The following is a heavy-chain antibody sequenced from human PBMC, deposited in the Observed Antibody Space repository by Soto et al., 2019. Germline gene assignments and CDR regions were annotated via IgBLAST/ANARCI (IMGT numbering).Heavy chain of an antibody. CDR2: ISAYNGST. V-gene: IGHV1-18*01. CDR1: GYTFTSYG. D-gene: IGHD2-8*01. Sequence: ASVTVSCKASGYTFTSYGISWARQAPGQGLEWMGWISAYNGSTKYAQKVQGRVTLTTDVATDTAYMELGSLRSDDTAVYYCTRDHFTKTPGYYFDYWGQGTLVTVSS. CDR3: TRDHFTKTPGYYFDY. J-gene: IGHJ4*02.